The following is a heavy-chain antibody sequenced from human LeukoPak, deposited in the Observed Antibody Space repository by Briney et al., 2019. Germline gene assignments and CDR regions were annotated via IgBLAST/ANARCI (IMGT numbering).Heavy chain of an antibody. J-gene: IGHJ3*02. Sequence: SETLSLTCTVSGDSINSYYWNWIRQPPGKGLEWIGYIYYSGRSDYNPSLKSRVTISVDTSKHQFSMKLKSVTAADTAVYFCARGRWLPNAFDIWGQGTMVTVFS. D-gene: IGHD5-24*01. CDR1: GDSINSYY. V-gene: IGHV4-59*01. CDR2: IYYSGRS. CDR3: ARGRWLPNAFDI.